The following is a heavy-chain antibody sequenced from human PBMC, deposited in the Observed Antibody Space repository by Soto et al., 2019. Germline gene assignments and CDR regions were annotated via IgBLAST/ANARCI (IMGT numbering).Heavy chain of an antibody. CDR1: GFTFSSYW. D-gene: IGHD3-10*01. J-gene: IGHJ6*02. CDR2: INSDGSST. Sequence: AGGSLRLSCAASGFTFSSYWMHWVRQAPGKGLVWVSRINSDGSSTSYADSVKGRFTISRDNAKNTLYLQMNSLRAEDTAVYYCARDRTLSFGELFSYYYGMDVWGQGTTVTVSS. V-gene: IGHV3-74*01. CDR3: ARDRTLSFGELFSYYYGMDV.